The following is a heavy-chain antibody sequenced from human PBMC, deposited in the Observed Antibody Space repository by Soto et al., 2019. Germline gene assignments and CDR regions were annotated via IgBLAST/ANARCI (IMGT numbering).Heavy chain of an antibody. CDR1: GGTFSSYA. CDR2: IIPIFGTA. V-gene: IGHV1-69*01. Sequence: SVKVSFNASGGTFSSYAISLVRQAPGQGLEWMGGIIPIFGTANYAQKFQGRVTITADESTSTAYMELSSLRSEDTAVYYCASGYSYGLFDYWGQGTLVTVSS. CDR3: ASGYSYGLFDY. D-gene: IGHD5-18*01. J-gene: IGHJ4*02.